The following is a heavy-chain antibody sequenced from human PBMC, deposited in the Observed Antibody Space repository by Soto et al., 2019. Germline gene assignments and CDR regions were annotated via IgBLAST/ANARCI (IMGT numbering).Heavy chain of an antibody. J-gene: IGHJ6*02. CDR2: ISSSSSTI. V-gene: IGHV3-48*04. Sequence: PGGSLRLSCAASGFTFSSYSMNWVRQAPGKGLEWVSYISSSSSTIYYADSVKGRFTISRDNAKNSLYLQMNSLRAEDTAVYYCARDGYGSGSYYNPTHYYGMDVWGQGTTVTVSS. D-gene: IGHD3-10*01. CDR1: GFTFSSYS. CDR3: ARDGYGSGSYYNPTHYYGMDV.